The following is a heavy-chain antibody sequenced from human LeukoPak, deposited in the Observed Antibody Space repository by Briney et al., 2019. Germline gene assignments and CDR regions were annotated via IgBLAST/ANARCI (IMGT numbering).Heavy chain of an antibody. D-gene: IGHD3-3*01. V-gene: IGHV3-11*01. Sequence: PGGSLRLSCAASGFTFSDYYMSWVRQAPGKGLEWISYINGSGSAIFYTDSVKGRFTISRDNAKNSVYLQMNSLRAEDTAVYYCASRVVDYWGQGTLVTVSS. CDR2: INGSGSAI. CDR1: GFTFSDYY. CDR3: ASRVVDY. J-gene: IGHJ4*02.